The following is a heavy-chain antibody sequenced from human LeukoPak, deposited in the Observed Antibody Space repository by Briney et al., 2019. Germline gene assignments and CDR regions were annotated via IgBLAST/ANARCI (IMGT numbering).Heavy chain of an antibody. CDR3: AKVALVGYCSSATICPLDY. Sequence: GGSLRLSCAASGITFRRYAFNWARQAPGKAREWVSGISGSGGSTDYAHSVKGRFTISRDNSKNTLYLEMNSLRVEGTAVYFCAKVALVGYCSSATICPLDYGGEGTLVT. V-gene: IGHV3-23*01. CDR2: ISGSGGST. CDR1: GITFRRYA. D-gene: IGHD2-2*01. J-gene: IGHJ4*02.